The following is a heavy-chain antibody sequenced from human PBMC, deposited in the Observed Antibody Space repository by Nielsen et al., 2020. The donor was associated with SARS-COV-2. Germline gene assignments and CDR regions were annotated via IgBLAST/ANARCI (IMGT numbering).Heavy chain of an antibody. CDR2: ISAYNGNT. CDR1: GYTFTSYG. CDR3: ARDGDVVVTAIFDY. D-gene: IGHD2-21*02. J-gene: IGHJ4*02. V-gene: IGHV1-18*01. Sequence: ASLKVSCKASGYTFTSYGISWVRQAPGQGLEWMGWISAYNGNTNYAQKLQGRVTMTTDTSTSTAYMELRSLRSDDTAVYYCARDGDVVVTAIFDYWGQGTLVTVSS.